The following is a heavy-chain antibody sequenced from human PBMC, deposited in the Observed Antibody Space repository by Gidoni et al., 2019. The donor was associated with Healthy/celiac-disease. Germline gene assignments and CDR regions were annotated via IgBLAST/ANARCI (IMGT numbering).Heavy chain of an antibody. V-gene: IGHV1-24*01. D-gene: IGHD4-4*01. J-gene: IGHJ6*03. CDR1: GYTLTELS. CDR2: FDPEDGET. CDR3: ATMALTTPSNYYYYYYMDV. Sequence: QVQLVQSGAEVKKPGASVKVSCKVSGYTLTELSMHWVRQAPGKGLEWMGGFDPEDGETIYAQKFQGRVTMTEDTSTDTAYMELSSLRSEDTAVYYCATMALTTPSNYYYYYYMDVWGKGTTVTVSS.